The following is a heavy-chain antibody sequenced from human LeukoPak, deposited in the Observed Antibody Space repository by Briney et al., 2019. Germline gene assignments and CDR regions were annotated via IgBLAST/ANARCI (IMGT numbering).Heavy chain of an antibody. CDR3: AREIPYYDFWSGYKNYYGMDV. Sequence: GGSLRLSCAASGFSFSSYAMHWVSQAHGKGLEWVAVILYVGSNKYYADSVKGRFTISRDNSKNTLYLQMNSLRAEDTAVYYCAREIPYYDFWSGYKNYYGMDVWGQGTTVTVSS. D-gene: IGHD3-3*01. J-gene: IGHJ6*02. CDR2: ILYVGSNK. CDR1: GFSFSSYA. V-gene: IGHV3-30-3*01.